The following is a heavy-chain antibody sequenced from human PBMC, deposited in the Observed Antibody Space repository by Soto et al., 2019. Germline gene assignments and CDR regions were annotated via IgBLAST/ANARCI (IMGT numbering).Heavy chain of an antibody. Sequence: GGSLRLSCAASGFTFSSYGMHWVRQAPGKGLEWVAVISYDGSNKYYADSVKGRFTISRDNSKNTLYLQMDSLRAEDTAVYYCAKDEPYDYIWGSYRYTGTDYWGQGTLVTVSS. CDR1: GFTFSSYG. CDR3: AKDEPYDYIWGSYRYTGTDY. CDR2: ISYDGSNK. J-gene: IGHJ4*02. D-gene: IGHD3-16*02. V-gene: IGHV3-30*18.